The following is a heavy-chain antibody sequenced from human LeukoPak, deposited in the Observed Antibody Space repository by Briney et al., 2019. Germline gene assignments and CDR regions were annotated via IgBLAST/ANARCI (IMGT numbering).Heavy chain of an antibody. CDR2: IYHSGST. CDR1: GGSISSGGYS. CDR3: ARGYDILTGYGWFDP. D-gene: IGHD3-9*01. J-gene: IGHJ5*02. Sequence: SQTLSLTCAVSGGSISSGGYSWSWIRQPPGKGLEWIGYIYHSGSTYYNPSLKSRVTISVDRSKNQFSLKLSSVTAADTAVYYCARGYDILTGYGWFDPWGQGTLVTVSS. V-gene: IGHV4-30-2*01.